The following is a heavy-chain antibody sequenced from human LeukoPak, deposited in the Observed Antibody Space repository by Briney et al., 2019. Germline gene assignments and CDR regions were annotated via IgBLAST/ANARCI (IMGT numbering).Heavy chain of an antibody. CDR3: AGEESHFYQSCRGGSCYSTYYYYMDV. CDR1: GGTFSSYA. J-gene: IGHJ6*03. V-gene: IGHV1-69*05. CDR2: ITPIFGTA. D-gene: IGHD2-15*01. Sequence: SVKVSCKASGGTFSSYAISWVRQAPGQGLEWMGRITPIFGTANYAQKFQGRVTITTDESTSTAYMELSSLRSEDTAVYYCAGEESHFYQSCRGGSCYSTYYYYMDVWGKGTTVTVYS.